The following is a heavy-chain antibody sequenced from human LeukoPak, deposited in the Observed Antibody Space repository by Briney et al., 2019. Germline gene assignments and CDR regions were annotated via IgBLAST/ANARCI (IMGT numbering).Heavy chain of an antibody. CDR2: IIPIFGTA. D-gene: IGHD2-2*02. V-gene: IGHV1-69*05. CDR1: GGTFSSYA. J-gene: IGHJ4*02. CDR3: ARVGYFSSTSCYTVDY. Sequence: ASXKVSCKASGGTFSSYAISWGRQAPGQGGEWMGRIIPIFGTANYAQKLQGRVTITTDTSTSTAYMELRSLRSDDTAVYYCARVGYFSSTSCYTVDYWGQGTLVTVSS.